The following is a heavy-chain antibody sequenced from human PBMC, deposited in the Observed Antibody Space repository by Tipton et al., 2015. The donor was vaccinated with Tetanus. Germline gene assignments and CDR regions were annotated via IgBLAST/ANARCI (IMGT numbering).Heavy chain of an antibody. CDR3: ITWGF. CDR2: IKTKTDGGTT. Sequence: SLRLSCAASDFAFPDAWMNWVRQAPGKGLEWVARIKTKTDGGTTDYAPPVRGRFIVSRDDSNNMVHLQMDGLRTEDTAIYFCITWGFWGQGTLVAVSS. V-gene: IGHV3-15*07. D-gene: IGHD7-27*01. J-gene: IGHJ4*02. CDR1: DFAFPDAW.